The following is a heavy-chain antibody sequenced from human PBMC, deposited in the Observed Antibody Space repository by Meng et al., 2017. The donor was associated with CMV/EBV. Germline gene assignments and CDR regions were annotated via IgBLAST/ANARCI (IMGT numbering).Heavy chain of an antibody. J-gene: IGHJ5*02. V-gene: IGHV1-69*01. Sequence: VRCGAEVKNPGCLVKGSYKDSGGTFSSYAISCVRQAPGKGLEWMGGIIPIFGTANYAQRFQGRVTITADESTSTAYMELSSLRSEDTAVYYCAREGGIVVVPAAPGWFDPWGQGTLVTVSS. CDR3: AREGGIVVVPAAPGWFDP. CDR2: IIPIFGTA. D-gene: IGHD2-2*01. CDR1: GGTFSSYA.